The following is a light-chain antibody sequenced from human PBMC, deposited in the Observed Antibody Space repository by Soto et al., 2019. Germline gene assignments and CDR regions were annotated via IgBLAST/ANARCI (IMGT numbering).Light chain of an antibody. CDR3: QQYNSFSGR. CDR2: GAS. V-gene: IGKV3-20*01. Sequence: EIVLTQSPFTLSLSPGERATLSCRASQSVSSSFLTWYQQKPGQAPRLLIYGASSRATGIPDRFSGSGSGTGFTLTISSLQPDDFATYYCQQYNSFSGRFGQGTKVDIK. J-gene: IGKJ1*01. CDR1: QSVSSSF.